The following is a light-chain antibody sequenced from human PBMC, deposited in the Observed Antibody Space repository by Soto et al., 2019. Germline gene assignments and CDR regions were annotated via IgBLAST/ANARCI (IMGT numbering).Light chain of an antibody. Sequence: GTYNRVSWYQQPPGTAPKLIIYEVRNRPSGVSNRFSGPKSGNTTYLTISGLQAEDEADYFCNSYTTSYTYVFGTGTKVTVL. CDR2: EVR. CDR3: NSYTTSYTYV. V-gene: IGLV2-18*02. J-gene: IGLJ1*01. CDR1: GTYNR.